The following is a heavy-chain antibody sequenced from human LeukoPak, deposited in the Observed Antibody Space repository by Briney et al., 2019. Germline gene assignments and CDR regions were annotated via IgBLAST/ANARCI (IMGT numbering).Heavy chain of an antibody. CDR2: MHYSGTT. CDR1: GGSISGGSISGYH. Sequence: PSETLSLTCSVSGGSISGGSISGYHWSWIRQPPGKGLELIAYMHYSGTTHYNPSLKSRVSISVDTSRKQISLKLSSVTAADTAVYYCARSTWLLDKWGQGTLVTVSS. V-gene: IGHV4-61*08. CDR3: ARSTWLLDK. D-gene: IGHD5-12*01. J-gene: IGHJ4*02.